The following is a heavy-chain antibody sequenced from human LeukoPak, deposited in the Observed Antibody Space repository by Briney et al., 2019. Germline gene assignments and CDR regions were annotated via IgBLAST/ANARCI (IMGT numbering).Heavy chain of an antibody. D-gene: IGHD3-10*01. CDR1: GFTFRAYA. CDR3: TRSNRESVRWLDP. J-gene: IGHJ5*02. CDR2: VSYDGTDE. Sequence: GGSLRLSCAASGFTFRAYAMHWVRQAPGKGLEWVTVVSYDGTDEYYADSVKGRFSISRDNSKNTVYLHMNSLKTEDTAVYYCTRSNRESVRWLDPWGQGTLVTVSS. V-gene: IGHV3-30-3*01.